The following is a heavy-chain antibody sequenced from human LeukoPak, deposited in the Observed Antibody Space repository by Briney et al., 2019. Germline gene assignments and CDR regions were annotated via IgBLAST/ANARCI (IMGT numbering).Heavy chain of an antibody. CDR1: GYSFTSYW. Sequence: GEALNIYCKGSGYSFTSYWIGWVRQTPGKGMEWMGINYPGDSDNRYSPSFQGQITISAYKSISTAYLQWSSMKASDTAMYYWARRSCSSTSCYAGDYYYYGMDVWGQGTTVTVSS. CDR3: ARRSCSSTSCYAGDYYYYGMDV. D-gene: IGHD2-2*01. V-gene: IGHV5-51*01. CDR2: NYPGDSDN. J-gene: IGHJ6*02.